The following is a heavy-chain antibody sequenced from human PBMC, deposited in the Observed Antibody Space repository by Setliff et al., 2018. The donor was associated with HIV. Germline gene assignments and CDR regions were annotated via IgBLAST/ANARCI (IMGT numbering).Heavy chain of an antibody. Sequence: SVKVSCKASGGIFSNYAFSWVRQAPGQGLEWMGGLIPIVDISKSTQKFRDRVTFTADESTKTAQMELSGLTFEDTAVYYCAKGPNFEDAFDIWGQGTVVTVSS. CDR2: LIPIVDIS. J-gene: IGHJ3*02. CDR3: AKGPNFEDAFDI. CDR1: GGIFSNYA. D-gene: IGHD2-8*01. V-gene: IGHV1-69*10.